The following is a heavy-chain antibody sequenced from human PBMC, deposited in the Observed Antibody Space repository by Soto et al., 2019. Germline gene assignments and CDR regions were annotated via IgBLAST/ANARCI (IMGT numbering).Heavy chain of an antibody. CDR1: GYTFTSYG. Sequence: ASVKVSCKASGYTFTSYGISWVRQAPGQGLEWMGWISAYNGNTNYAQKLQGRVTMTTDTSTSTAYMELRSLRSDDTAVYYCARPPHYGDYGDNAFDIWGQGTMVTVSS. CDR3: ARPPHYGDYGDNAFDI. D-gene: IGHD4-17*01. J-gene: IGHJ3*02. V-gene: IGHV1-18*01. CDR2: ISAYNGNT.